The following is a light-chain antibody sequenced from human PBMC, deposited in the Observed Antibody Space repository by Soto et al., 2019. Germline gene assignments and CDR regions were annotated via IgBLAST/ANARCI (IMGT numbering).Light chain of an antibody. J-gene: IGLJ1*01. V-gene: IGLV2-14*01. CDR1: SSDVGGYNY. Sequence: QSALTQPASVSGSPGQSITISCTGTSSDVGGYNYVSWYQQHPGKAPKLMIYEVSNRPSGVSNRFSGSKSGNTASLTISGLHAEDEADYYCSSYTTSSTYVFGPGTKVTVL. CDR2: EVS. CDR3: SSYTTSSTYV.